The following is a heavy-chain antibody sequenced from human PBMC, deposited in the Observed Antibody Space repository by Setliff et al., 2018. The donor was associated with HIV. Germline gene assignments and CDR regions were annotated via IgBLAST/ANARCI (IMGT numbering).Heavy chain of an antibody. J-gene: IGHJ4*02. CDR1: GGSINSYY. CDR3: AGYTSGWYAPY. Sequence: SETLSLTCSVSGGSINSYYWSWFRQPPGKGLEWVGYIYYSGGTTYNPSLKSRVTISVDTSKNQFSLKLTSVTVADTAVYYCAGYTSGWYAPYWGQGTLVTVS. D-gene: IGHD6-19*01. CDR2: IYYSGGT. V-gene: IGHV4-59*01.